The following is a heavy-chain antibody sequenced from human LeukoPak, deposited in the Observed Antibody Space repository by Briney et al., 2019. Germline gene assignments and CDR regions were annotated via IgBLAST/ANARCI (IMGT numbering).Heavy chain of an antibody. D-gene: IGHD6-13*01. CDR2: IYYSGST. J-gene: IGHJ4*02. CDR1: GGSISSYY. CDR3: ARGFSAADFDY. Sequence: SESLSLTCTVSGGSISSYYWSWIRQPPGKGLEWIGYIYYSGSTNYNPSLKSRVTISVDTSKNQFSLKLSSVTAADTAVYYCARGFSAADFDYWGQGTLVTVSS. V-gene: IGHV4-59*01.